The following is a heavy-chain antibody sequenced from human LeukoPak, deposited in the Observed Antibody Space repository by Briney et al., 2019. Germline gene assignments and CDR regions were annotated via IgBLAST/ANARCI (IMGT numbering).Heavy chain of an antibody. CDR1: GFTFSSYW. CDR2: IKQDGSEK. Sequence: GGSLRLSCAASGFTFSSYWMSWVRQAPGKGLEWVANIKQDGSEKYYVDSVKGRFTISRDNAKNSLYLQMNSLRAEDTAVYYCARDLESNDDFWSGYEPSGFDIWGQGTMVTVSS. CDR3: ARDLESNDDFWSGYEPSGFDI. V-gene: IGHV3-7*01. J-gene: IGHJ3*02. D-gene: IGHD3-3*01.